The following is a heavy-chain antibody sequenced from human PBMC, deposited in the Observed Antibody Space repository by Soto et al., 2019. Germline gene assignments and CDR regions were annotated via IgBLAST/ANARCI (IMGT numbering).Heavy chain of an antibody. D-gene: IGHD2-2*01. J-gene: IGHJ6*02. CDR3: TTLSYLYYDGMDV. CDR1: GFTVSNAW. CDR2: IKSKVDGGTA. V-gene: IGHV3-15*01. Sequence: GGSLRLSCEASGFTVSNAWVNWVRQGPGKGLEWLGRIKSKVDGGTADYGAATKGRFSISRDDLKNMLYLQMNSLKPDDTAVYYCTTLSYLYYDGMDVWGQGTTVTVSS.